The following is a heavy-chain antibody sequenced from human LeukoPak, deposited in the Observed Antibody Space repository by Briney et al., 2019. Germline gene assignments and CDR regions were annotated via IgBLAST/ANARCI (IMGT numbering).Heavy chain of an antibody. CDR1: GFTFSSYA. D-gene: IGHD6-13*01. CDR3: AKGSAGGRPYYFDY. Sequence: GGPLRLSCAVSGFTFSSYAMSWVRQAPGEGLEWVSAIDSSGSYTWYDDSVKGRFTISRDNSKNTLYLQMNSLRAEDTAVYYCAKGSAGGRPYYFDYWGQGTLVPVSS. CDR2: IDSSGSYT. V-gene: IGHV3-23*05. J-gene: IGHJ4*02.